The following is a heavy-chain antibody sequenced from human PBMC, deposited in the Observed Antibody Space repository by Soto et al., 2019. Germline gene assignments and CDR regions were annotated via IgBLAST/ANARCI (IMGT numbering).Heavy chain of an antibody. CDR3: AKDRAEYSGYDQPFDY. J-gene: IGHJ4*02. V-gene: IGHV3-23*01. CDR2: ISGSGGST. CDR1: GFTFSSYA. D-gene: IGHD5-12*01. Sequence: PGGSLRLSCAASGFTFSSYAMSWVRQDPGKGLEWVSAISGSGGSTYYADSVKGRFTISRDNSKNTLYLQMNSLRAEDTAVYYCAKDRAEYSGYDQPFDYWGQGTLVTVSS.